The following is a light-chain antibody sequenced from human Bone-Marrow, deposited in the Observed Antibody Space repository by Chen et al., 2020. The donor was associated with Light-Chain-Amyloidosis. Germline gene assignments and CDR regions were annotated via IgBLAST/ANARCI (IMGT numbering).Light chain of an antibody. CDR1: QSLGSAY. V-gene: IGKV3-20*01. Sequence: EVVLTQSPGTLSLSPGERAALSCRASQSLGSAYVAWYQQKPGQAPRLLISGASRWATGIPDMFSDSGSGTDFTLTITSLEPEDFAVYYCQHHGGAAWTFGQGTKVEIK. CDR2: GAS. CDR3: QHHGGAAWT. J-gene: IGKJ1*01.